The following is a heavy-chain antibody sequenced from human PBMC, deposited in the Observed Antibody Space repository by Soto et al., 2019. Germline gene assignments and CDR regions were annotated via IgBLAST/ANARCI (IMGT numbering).Heavy chain of an antibody. CDR3: ARHRHKYYYDSSGYSPFDY. J-gene: IGHJ4*02. Sequence: SETLSLTCTVSGGSISSSSYYWGWIRQPPGKGLGWIGSIYYSGSTYYSPSLKSRVTISVDTSKNQFSLKLSSVTAADTAVYYCARHRHKYYYDSSGYSPFDYWGQGTLVTVSS. CDR2: IYYSGST. D-gene: IGHD3-22*01. CDR1: GGSISSSSYY. V-gene: IGHV4-39*01.